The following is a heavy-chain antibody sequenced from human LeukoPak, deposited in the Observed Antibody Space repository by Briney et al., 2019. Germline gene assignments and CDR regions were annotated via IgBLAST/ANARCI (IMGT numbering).Heavy chain of an antibody. CDR2: INTDGSKI. CDR3: AKGHSSGLWGRFDY. D-gene: IGHD6-19*01. J-gene: IGHJ4*02. Sequence: PGGSLRLSCAASGFTFSSYWIHWVRQAPGKGLVWVSRINTDGSKINYADSVKGRFTISRDNAKNSLYLQMNSLRAEDTAVYYCAKGHSSGLWGRFDYWGQGTLVTVSS. V-gene: IGHV3-74*01. CDR1: GFTFSSYW.